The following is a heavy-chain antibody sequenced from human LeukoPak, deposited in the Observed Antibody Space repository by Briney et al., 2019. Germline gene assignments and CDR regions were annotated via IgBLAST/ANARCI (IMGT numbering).Heavy chain of an antibody. Sequence: PGGSLRLSCAASGFTFSTYSMNWVRQAPGKGLEWVSSISSSSSYIYYADSVKGRFTISRDNAKNSLYLQMNSLRAEDTAVYYCARDTENSSSWYLYWGQGTLVTVSS. CDR2: ISSSSSYI. J-gene: IGHJ4*02. CDR1: GFTFSTYS. V-gene: IGHV3-21*01. D-gene: IGHD6-13*01. CDR3: ARDTENSSSWYLY.